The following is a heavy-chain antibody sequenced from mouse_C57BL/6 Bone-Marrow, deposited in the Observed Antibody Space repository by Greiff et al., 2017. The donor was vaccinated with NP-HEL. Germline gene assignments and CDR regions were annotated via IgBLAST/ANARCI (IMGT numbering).Heavy chain of an antibody. D-gene: IGHD1-1*01. CDR1: GYTFTSYG. J-gene: IGHJ2*01. Sequence: VQLQQSGAELARPGASVKLSCKASGYTFTSYGISWVKQRTGQGLEWIGEIYPRSGNTYYNEKFKGKATLTADKSSSTAYMELRSLTSEDSAVYFCARWQYYGSSYDYFDYWGQGTTLTVSS. CDR2: IYPRSGNT. CDR3: ARWQYYGSSYDYFDY. V-gene: IGHV1-81*01.